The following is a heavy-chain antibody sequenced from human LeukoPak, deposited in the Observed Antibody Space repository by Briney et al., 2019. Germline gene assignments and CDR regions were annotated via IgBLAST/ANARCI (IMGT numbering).Heavy chain of an antibody. CDR1: GYTFTSYY. CDR2: INPSGGST. J-gene: IGHJ4*02. D-gene: IGHD3-10*01. CDR3: ARDGDYGTGSYYRGCIDS. Sequence: GASVKVSCKASGYTFTSYYMHWVRQAPGQGLEWMGIINPSGGSTSYTQKFQGRVTMTRDTSTSTVYMDLNSLRSDDTAVYYCARDGDYGTGSYYRGCIDSWGQGTPVTVSP. V-gene: IGHV1-46*01.